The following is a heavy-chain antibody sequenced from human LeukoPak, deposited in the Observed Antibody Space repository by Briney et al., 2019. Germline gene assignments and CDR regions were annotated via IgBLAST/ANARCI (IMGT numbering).Heavy chain of an antibody. V-gene: IGHV3-7*01. CDR2: IGQDGTEK. CDR3: ARGYCSGTSCFGAFDI. Sequence: GGSLRLSCAASGFNFSGHWMSWVRQAPGKGLEWVANIGQDGTEKNYVDFVKGRFTISRDNAKNSLYLQMSSLRAEDTAVYHCARGYCSGTSCFGAFDIWGQGTMVPVSS. D-gene: IGHD2-2*01. CDR1: GFNFSGHW. J-gene: IGHJ3*02.